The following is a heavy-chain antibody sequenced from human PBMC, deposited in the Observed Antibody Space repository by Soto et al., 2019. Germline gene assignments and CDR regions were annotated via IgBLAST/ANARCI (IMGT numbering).Heavy chain of an antibody. J-gene: IGHJ4*02. Sequence: ASVKVSCKASGYTFTSYYMHWVRQAPGQGLEWLGRINTYNGNTNYAQRFQDRFTVTTDTSTSTAYMELRSLASDDTAVYYCARGSYFDYWGQGTLVTVSS. CDR1: GYTFTSYY. CDR3: ARGSYFDY. CDR2: INTYNGNT. V-gene: IGHV1-18*04.